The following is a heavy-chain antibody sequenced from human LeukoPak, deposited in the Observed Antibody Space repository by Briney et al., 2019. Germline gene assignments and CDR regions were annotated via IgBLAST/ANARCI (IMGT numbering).Heavy chain of an antibody. V-gene: IGHV4-30-2*01. Sequence: SETLSLTCTVSGAFISSGGFYWSWLRQPPGKGLEWIGYIYHSGKAYYNPSLESRVTISVDRSKNHFSLNLNSVTAADTSVYYCARGGRAFDVWGQGTLISVSP. CDR2: IYHSGKA. CDR1: GAFISSGGFY. CDR3: ARGGRAFDV. J-gene: IGHJ3*01.